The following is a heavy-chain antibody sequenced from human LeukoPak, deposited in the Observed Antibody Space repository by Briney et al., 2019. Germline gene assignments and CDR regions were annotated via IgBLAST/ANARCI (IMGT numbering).Heavy chain of an antibody. J-gene: IGHJ6*03. Sequence: QPGGSLRLSCAASGFTFSNYAMHWVRQAPGKGLEWVAVISYDGSNKYYADSVKGRFTISRDNSKNTLYLHMNSLSVDDTTVHYCARGRKPSGYYYYMDSWGKGTTVTV. CDR2: ISYDGSNK. CDR1: GFTFSNYA. V-gene: IGHV3-30*04. CDR3: ARGRKPSGYYYYMDS.